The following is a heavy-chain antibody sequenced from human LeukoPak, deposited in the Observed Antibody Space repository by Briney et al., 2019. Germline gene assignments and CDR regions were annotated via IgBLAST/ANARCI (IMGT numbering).Heavy chain of an antibody. CDR3: ARDFREPEYYFDY. Sequence: PGGSLRLSCVASGFTFKNYEMSWVRQAPGKGLEWVSYISSSGSTIYYADSVKGRFTISRDNAKNSLYLQMNSLRAEDTAVYYCARDFREPEYYFDYWGQGTLVTVSS. CDR1: GFTFKNYE. CDR2: ISSSGSTI. D-gene: IGHD1-14*01. J-gene: IGHJ4*02. V-gene: IGHV3-48*03.